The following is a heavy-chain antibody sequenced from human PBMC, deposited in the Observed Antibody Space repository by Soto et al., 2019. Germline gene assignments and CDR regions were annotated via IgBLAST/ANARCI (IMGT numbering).Heavy chain of an antibody. J-gene: IGHJ4*02. CDR2: ISTDGSVT. Sequence: EVQLVESGGGLVQPGGSLRLSCAASGLTFSSYWMHWVRQAPGKGLVWVSRISTDGSVTTYADSVKGRFTISRDNAKNTLYLPMSGLSAEDTAVYYCARAPHRSGWWGFGCWGQGTLVTVSS. CDR1: GLTFSSYW. CDR3: ARAPHRSGWWGFGC. V-gene: IGHV3-74*01. D-gene: IGHD6-19*01.